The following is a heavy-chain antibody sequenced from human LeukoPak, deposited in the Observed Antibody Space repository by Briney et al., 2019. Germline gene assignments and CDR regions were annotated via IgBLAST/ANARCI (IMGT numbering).Heavy chain of an antibody. V-gene: IGHV4-34*01. J-gene: IGHJ4*02. D-gene: IGHD7-27*01. Sequence: SETLSLTCAVYGGSFSGYYWSWIRQPPGKGLEWIGEINHSGSTNYNPSLKSRVTISVDTSKNQFSLKLSSVTAADTAVYRCARGANWGSPIDYWGQGTLVTVSS. CDR1: GGSFSGYY. CDR3: ARGANWGSPIDY. CDR2: INHSGST.